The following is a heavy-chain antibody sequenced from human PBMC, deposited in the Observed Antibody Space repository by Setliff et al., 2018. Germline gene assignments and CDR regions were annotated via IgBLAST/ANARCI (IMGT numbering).Heavy chain of an antibody. Sequence: STASGHTSANYGVGWVRQAPGQGVEWRGWISTYSGAIKNAQNLQGRVDMTTDTSTSTAYMELRSLRSDDTAVYYCARDLDYQYYYDTSGRDAFDIWGQGTMVTVSS. CDR3: ARDLDYQYYYDTSGRDAFDI. J-gene: IGHJ3*02. D-gene: IGHD3-22*01. V-gene: IGHV1-18*01. CDR2: ISTYSGAI. CDR1: GHTSANYG.